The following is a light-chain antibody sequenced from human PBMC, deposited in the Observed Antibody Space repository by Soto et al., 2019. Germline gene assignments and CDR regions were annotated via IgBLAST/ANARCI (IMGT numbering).Light chain of an antibody. J-gene: IGLJ2*01. CDR3: LLYYGGAQV. CDR1: TGAVTSGYY. V-gene: IGLV7-43*01. CDR2: SKS. Sequence: QAVVTQEPSLTVSPGGTVTLTCASSTGAVTSGYYPNWFQQKPGQAPRALIYSKSNKHSWTPARFSGSLLGGKAALTLSGVQPEDEAEYYCLLYYGGAQVFGGGTKLTVL.